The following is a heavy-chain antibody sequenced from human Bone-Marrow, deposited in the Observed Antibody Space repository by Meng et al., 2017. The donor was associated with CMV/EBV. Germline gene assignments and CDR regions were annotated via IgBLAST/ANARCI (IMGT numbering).Heavy chain of an antibody. V-gene: IGHV3-33*06. J-gene: IGHJ5*02. CDR2: IWFDGRYE. Sequence: GGSLRLSCAASGFTFNTYGMNWVHQVPGKGLEWVAVIWFDGRYEYYADSVKGRFTISRENSNTTFDLLMNSLRTEHTAVYYAAKDGGSGHSWLDPWGQGTLVTVSS. CDR1: GFTFNTYG. D-gene: IGHD3-10*01. CDR3: AKDGGSGHSWLDP.